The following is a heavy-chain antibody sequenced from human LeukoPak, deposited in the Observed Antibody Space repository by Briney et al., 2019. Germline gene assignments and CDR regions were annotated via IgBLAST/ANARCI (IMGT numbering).Heavy chain of an antibody. CDR3: AKDRQWLQIDY. D-gene: IGHD6-19*01. CDR1: GFTFSTYW. V-gene: IGHV3-7*01. Sequence: LGGSLRLSCTASGFTFSTYWMSWVRQAPGKGLEWVANINQDGSEKSSVDSVKGRFTISRDNSKNTLYLQMNSLRAEDTAVYYCAKDRQWLQIDYWGQGTLVTVSS. J-gene: IGHJ4*02. CDR2: INQDGSEK.